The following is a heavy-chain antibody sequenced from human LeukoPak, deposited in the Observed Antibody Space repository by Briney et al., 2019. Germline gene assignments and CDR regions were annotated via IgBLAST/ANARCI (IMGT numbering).Heavy chain of an antibody. CDR1: GGSFSGYY. V-gene: IGHV4-34*01. J-gene: IGHJ3*02. CDR3: ARGGYGDYFDAFDI. Sequence: SSETLSLTCAVYGGSFSGYYWSWIRQPPGKGLEWIGEINHSGSTNYNPSLKSRVTISVDTSKNQFSLKLSSVTAADTAVYYCARGGYGDYFDAFDIWGQGTMVTVSS. CDR2: INHSGST. D-gene: IGHD4-17*01.